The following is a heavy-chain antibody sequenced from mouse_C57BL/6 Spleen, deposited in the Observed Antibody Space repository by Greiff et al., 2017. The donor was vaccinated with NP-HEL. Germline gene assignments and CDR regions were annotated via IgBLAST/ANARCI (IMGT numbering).Heavy chain of an antibody. D-gene: IGHD1-1*01. CDR2: INPNYGTT. Sequence: VHVKQSGPELVKPGASVKISCKASGYSFTDYNMNWVKQSNGKSLEWIGVINPNYGTTSYNQKFKGKATLTVDQSSSTAYMQLNSLTSEDSAVYYCAREDYGSSYPFAYWGQGTLVTVSA. CDR1: GYSFTDYN. CDR3: AREDYGSSYPFAY. J-gene: IGHJ3*01. V-gene: IGHV1-39*01.